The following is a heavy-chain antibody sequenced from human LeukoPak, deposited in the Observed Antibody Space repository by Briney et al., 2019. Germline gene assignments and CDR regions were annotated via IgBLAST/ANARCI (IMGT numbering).Heavy chain of an antibody. J-gene: IGHJ4*02. CDR1: GFSVTSNH. V-gene: IGHV3-66*01. CDR2: IYTGGTT. CDR3: ARDSSSYYFDY. D-gene: IGHD6-6*01. Sequence: GGSLRPSCAASGFSVTSNHMNWVRQAPGKGLEWVSIIYTGGTTHYADSLNDRFTISRDDSINTLYLQMNGLRAEDTAVYYCARDSSSYYFDYWGQGTLVTVSS.